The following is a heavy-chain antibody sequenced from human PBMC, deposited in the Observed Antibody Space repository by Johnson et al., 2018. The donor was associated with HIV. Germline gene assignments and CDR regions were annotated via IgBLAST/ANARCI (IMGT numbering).Heavy chain of an antibody. J-gene: IGHJ3*01. CDR1: GFSFRSYW. CDR3: ARGAYYYLI. Sequence: MLLVESGGGLVRPGGSLSLSCAASGFSFRSYWMSWVRQAPGKGLEWVANLKQDGIETFYAVVVKGRFIISRDNARNSVFLQMNSLRAEDTAVYYRARGAYYYLIWGQGTMVTVSS. D-gene: IGHD3-22*01. CDR2: LKQDGIET. V-gene: IGHV3-7*01.